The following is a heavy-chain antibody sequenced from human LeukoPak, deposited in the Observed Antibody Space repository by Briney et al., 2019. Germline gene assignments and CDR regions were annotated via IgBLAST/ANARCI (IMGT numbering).Heavy chain of an antibody. V-gene: IGHV4-59*01. CDR1: GGSISSYY. CDR2: IYYSGST. Sequence: SETLSLTCTVSGGSISSYYWSWIRQPPGKGLEWIGYIYYSGSTNYNPSLKSRVTISVDTSKNQFSLKLSSVTAADTAVYYCASIARMYSSSWLIRNGGYYLDYWGQGTLVTVSS. D-gene: IGHD6-13*01. J-gene: IGHJ4*02. CDR3: ASIARMYSSSWLIRNGGYYLDY.